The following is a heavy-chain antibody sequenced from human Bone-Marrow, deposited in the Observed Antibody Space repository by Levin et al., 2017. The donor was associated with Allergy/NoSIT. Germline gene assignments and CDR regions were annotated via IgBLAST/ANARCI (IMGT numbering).Heavy chain of an antibody. CDR3: ARGSLMVRGGKKTTSDY. CDR1: GGTFSSYA. J-gene: IGHJ4*02. CDR2: IIPILGIA. V-gene: IGHV1-69*04. Sequence: GASVKVSCKASGGTFSSYAISWVRQAPGQGLEWMGRIIPILGIANYAQKFQGRVTITADKSTSTAYMELSSLRSEDTAVYYCARGSLMVRGGKKTTSDYWGQGTLVTVSS. D-gene: IGHD3-10*01.